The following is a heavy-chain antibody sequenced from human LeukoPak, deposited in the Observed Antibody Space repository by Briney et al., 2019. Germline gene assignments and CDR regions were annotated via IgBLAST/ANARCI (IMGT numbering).Heavy chain of an antibody. J-gene: IGHJ3*02. CDR2: IYYSGST. CDR1: GGSISSGDYY. V-gene: IGHV4-61*08. CDR3: ARETTIRRDAFDI. D-gene: IGHD1-1*01. Sequence: SETLSLTCTVSGGSISSGDYYWSWIRQPPGKGLEWIGYIYYSGSTNYNPSLKSRVTISVDTSKNQFSLKLSSVTAADTAVYYCARETTIRRDAFDIWGQGTMVTVSS.